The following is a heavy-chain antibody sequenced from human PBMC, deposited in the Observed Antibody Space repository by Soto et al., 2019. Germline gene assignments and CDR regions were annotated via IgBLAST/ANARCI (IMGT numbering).Heavy chain of an antibody. Sequence: QVQLVESGGGLVKPGGSLRLSCAASGFAFSDYYMSWIRQAPGKGLEWVSYISSSSSYTNYADSVKGRFTISRDNAKNSLYLQMNSLRAEDTAVYYCARGRYRYGTFVYWGQGTLVTVSS. CDR2: ISSSSSYT. CDR1: GFAFSDYY. V-gene: IGHV3-11*05. J-gene: IGHJ4*02. CDR3: ARGRYRYGTFVY. D-gene: IGHD5-18*01.